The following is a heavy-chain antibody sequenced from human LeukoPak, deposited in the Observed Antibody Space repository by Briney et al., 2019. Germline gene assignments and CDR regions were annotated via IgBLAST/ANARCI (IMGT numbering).Heavy chain of an antibody. Sequence: ASVKVSCKASGYTFTGYYMYWVRQAPGQGLEWTGWINPNSGGTNYAQKFQGRVTMTRDTSISIAYMELSRLRSDDTAVYYCATIVGASIAFDYWGQGTLVAVSS. CDR2: INPNSGGT. CDR3: ATIVGASIAFDY. D-gene: IGHD1-26*01. J-gene: IGHJ4*02. V-gene: IGHV1-2*02. CDR1: GYTFTGYY.